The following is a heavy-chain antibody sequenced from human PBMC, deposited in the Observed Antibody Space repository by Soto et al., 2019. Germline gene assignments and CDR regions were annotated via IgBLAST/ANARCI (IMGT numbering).Heavy chain of an antibody. CDR2: ITDSGSNK. V-gene: IGHV3-23*01. Sequence: PGGSLRLSCAASGFTFSSYAMSWVRQAPGKGLEWVSAITDSGSNKYYADSVKGRFTISRDNSKNTLYLQMNSLRAEDTAVYYCARDPTAAGYYFDYWGQGTLVTVSS. D-gene: IGHD6-13*01. J-gene: IGHJ4*02. CDR3: ARDPTAAGYYFDY. CDR1: GFTFSSYA.